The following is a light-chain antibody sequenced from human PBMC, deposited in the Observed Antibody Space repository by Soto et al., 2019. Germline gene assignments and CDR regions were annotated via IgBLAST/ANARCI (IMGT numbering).Light chain of an antibody. CDR3: QQFYDLPIT. V-gene: IGKV1-12*01. J-gene: IGKJ5*01. CDR1: QPISNW. CDR2: VAS. Sequence: IQMTQSPSSVSAYVGDRVTITCRASQPISNWLAWYQQKPGKAPKLLIYVASALHSGVPSRFSGRGSGKDFTFTISSLQPDDSGTYYCQQFYDLPITFGQGTRLEIK.